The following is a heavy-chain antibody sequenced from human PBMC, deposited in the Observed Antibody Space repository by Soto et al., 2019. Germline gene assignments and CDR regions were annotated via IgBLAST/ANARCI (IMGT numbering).Heavy chain of an antibody. Sequence: QLQLQESGSGLVRPSQTLSLTCAVSGGSISSGGYSWNWIRQPPGKGLEWIGYIYHSGSTLYNPSLKRRVTLSVEKSKNQFSLKLSSVPAADTAVYYCASAQREGNWFDPWGQGTLVTVSS. CDR1: GGSISSGGYS. J-gene: IGHJ5*02. V-gene: IGHV4-30-2*01. CDR2: IYHSGST. CDR3: ASAQREGNWFDP.